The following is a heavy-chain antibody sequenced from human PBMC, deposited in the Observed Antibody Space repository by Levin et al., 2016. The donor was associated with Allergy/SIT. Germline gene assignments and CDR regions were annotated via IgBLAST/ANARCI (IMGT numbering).Heavy chain of an antibody. CDR2: IYPGDSDT. CDR1: GYSFTSYW. D-gene: IGHD4-23*01. Sequence: KVSCKGSGYSFTSYWISWVRQMPGKGLEWMGIIYPGDSDTRYSPSFQGQVTISADKSISTAYLQWSSLKASDTAMYYCASSPRHGPVTRVYYFDYWGQGTLVTVSS. CDR3: ASSPRHGPVTRVYYFDY. J-gene: IGHJ4*02. V-gene: IGHV5-51*01.